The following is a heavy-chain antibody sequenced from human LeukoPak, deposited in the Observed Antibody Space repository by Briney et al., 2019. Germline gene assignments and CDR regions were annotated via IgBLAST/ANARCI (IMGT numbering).Heavy chain of an antibody. J-gene: IGHJ4*02. Sequence: GASVKVSCKASGYTFTSYDINWVRQATGQGLEWMGWMNPNSGNTGYAQKFQGRVTMTRNTSISTAYMELSSLRSEDTAVYYCARGLSHGYSQKSYYFDYWGQGTLVTVSS. CDR3: ARGLSHGYSQKSYYFDY. V-gene: IGHV1-8*01. D-gene: IGHD5-18*01. CDR1: GYTFTSYD. CDR2: MNPNSGNT.